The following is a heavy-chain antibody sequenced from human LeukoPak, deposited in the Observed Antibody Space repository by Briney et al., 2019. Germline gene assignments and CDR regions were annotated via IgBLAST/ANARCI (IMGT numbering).Heavy chain of an antibody. CDR2: TSAYTGNT. D-gene: IGHD3-10*01. CDR1: GYSFTSSG. Sequence: GASVKVSCKASGYSFTSSGFTWVRQAPGQGLEWMGWTSAYTGNTNYAQKLQGRVTMTTVTSTTTAYMELRSLISDDTVVYYCARIYFGSGSFAFDIWGQGTMVTVSS. CDR3: ARIYFGSGSFAFDI. V-gene: IGHV1-18*01. J-gene: IGHJ3*02.